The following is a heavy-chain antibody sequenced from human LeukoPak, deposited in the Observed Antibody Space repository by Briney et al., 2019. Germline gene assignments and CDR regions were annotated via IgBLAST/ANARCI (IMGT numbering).Heavy chain of an antibody. J-gene: IGHJ4*02. CDR3: ARRLIDYDSSGYYFDY. Sequence: GESLKISCEGSGYSFTSYWIGWVRQMPGKGLDWMGIIYPGDSDTRYSPSFQGQVTISADKSISTAYLQWSSLKASDTAMYHCARRLIDYDSSGYYFDYWGQGTLVTVSS. CDR2: IYPGDSDT. V-gene: IGHV5-51*01. D-gene: IGHD3-22*01. CDR1: GYSFTSYW.